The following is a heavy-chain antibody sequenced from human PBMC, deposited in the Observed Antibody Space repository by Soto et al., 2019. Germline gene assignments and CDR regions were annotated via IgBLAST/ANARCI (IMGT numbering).Heavy chain of an antibody. J-gene: IGHJ6*02. Sequence: SETLSLTCTVSGGSISSGGYYWSWIRQHPGKGLEWIGYIYYSGSTYYNPSLKSRVTISVDTSKNQFSLKLSSVTAADTAVYYCARDCLKYDFWSGYYPGGMDVWGQGTTVTVSS. D-gene: IGHD3-3*01. CDR2: IYYSGST. CDR3: ARDCLKYDFWSGYYPGGMDV. V-gene: IGHV4-31*03. CDR1: GGSISSGGYY.